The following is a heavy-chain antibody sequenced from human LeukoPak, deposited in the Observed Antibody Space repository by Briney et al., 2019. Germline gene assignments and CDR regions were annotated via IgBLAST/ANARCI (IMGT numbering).Heavy chain of an antibody. Sequence: SETLSLTCAVYGGSFSGYYWSWIRQPAGKGLEWIGEINHSGSTNYNPSLKSRVTISVDTSKNQFSLKLSSVTAADTAVYYCARDNLYSYCSSTSCQFYFDYWGQGTLVTVSS. CDR1: GGSFSGYY. J-gene: IGHJ4*02. V-gene: IGHV4-34*01. CDR2: INHSGST. D-gene: IGHD2-2*01. CDR3: ARDNLYSYCSSTSCQFYFDY.